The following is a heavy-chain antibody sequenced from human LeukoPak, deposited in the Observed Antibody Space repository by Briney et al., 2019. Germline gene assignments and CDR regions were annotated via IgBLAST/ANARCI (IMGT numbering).Heavy chain of an antibody. CDR3: ARAQFAFDWLLQRGYDAFDI. CDR1: GYTFTSYG. V-gene: IGHV1-18*01. Sequence: ASVKVSCKASGYTFTSYGISWVRQAPGQGLEWMGWISAFNGNTNYAQKLQGRVTMTTDTSTSTAYMELRSLRSDDTAVYYCARAQFAFDWLLQRGYDAFDIWGQGTMVTVSS. CDR2: ISAFNGNT. D-gene: IGHD3-9*01. J-gene: IGHJ3*02.